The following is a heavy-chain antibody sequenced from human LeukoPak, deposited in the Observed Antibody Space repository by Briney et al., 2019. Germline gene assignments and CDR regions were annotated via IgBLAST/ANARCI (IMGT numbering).Heavy chain of an antibody. J-gene: IGHJ4*02. CDR1: GGSISSYY. CDR2: IYYSGST. Sequence: SETLSLTCTVSGGSISSYYWSWIRQPPGKGLEWIGYIYYSGSTNYNPSLKSRVTISVDTSKNQFSLKLSSVTAADTAVYYCARLKQQLVLFDYWGQGTLVTVSS. D-gene: IGHD6-13*01. V-gene: IGHV4-59*08. CDR3: ARLKQQLVLFDY.